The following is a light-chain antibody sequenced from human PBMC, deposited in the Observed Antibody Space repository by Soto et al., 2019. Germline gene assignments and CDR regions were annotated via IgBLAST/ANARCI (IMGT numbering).Light chain of an antibody. CDR2: QDN. V-gene: IGLV3-1*01. J-gene: IGLJ2*01. Sequence: SYELTQPPSVSVSPGQTASITCSGDNLGDKYACWYQQKPGQSPVLVIYQDNKRPSGIPERFSGSNSGNTATLTIRGTQAMDEADYYCQAWDSSTGVFGGGTKLTVL. CDR3: QAWDSSTGV. CDR1: NLGDKY.